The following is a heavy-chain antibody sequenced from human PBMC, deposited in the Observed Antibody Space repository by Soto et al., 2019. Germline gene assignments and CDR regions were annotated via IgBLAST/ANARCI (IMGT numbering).Heavy chain of an antibody. Sequence: PSETLSLTCTVSAGSITTSYCILIRHPLVKALEWIGYISYRGSTNYNPSLKSRLTISIDTSKSQISLKLTSMTTADTAVYYCASSGIVGREVNTWFDPWGQGTLVTVSS. CDR3: ASSGIVGREVNTWFDP. CDR1: AGSITTSY. V-gene: IGHV4-59*01. CDR2: ISYRGST. J-gene: IGHJ5*02. D-gene: IGHD3-22*01.